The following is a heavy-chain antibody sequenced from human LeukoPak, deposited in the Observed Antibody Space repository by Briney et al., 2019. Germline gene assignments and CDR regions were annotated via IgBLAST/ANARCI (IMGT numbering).Heavy chain of an antibody. CDR2: ISGDGGST. CDR1: GFTFDDYA. J-gene: IGHJ4*02. CDR3: AGGTGSTVDY. D-gene: IGHD1-1*01. V-gene: IGHV3-43*02. Sequence: GGSLRLSCAASGFTFDDYAMHWVRQAPGKGLEWVSLISGDGGSTYYADSVKGRFTISRDNSKNSLYLQMNSLRTEDTALYYCAGGTGSTVDYWGQGTLVTVSS.